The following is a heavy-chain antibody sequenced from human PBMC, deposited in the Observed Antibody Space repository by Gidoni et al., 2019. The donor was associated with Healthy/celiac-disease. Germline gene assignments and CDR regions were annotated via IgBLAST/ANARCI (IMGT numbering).Heavy chain of an antibody. CDR1: GYTFTRHG. V-gene: IGHV1-18*04. Sequence: QVQLVQSGAEVKKPGASVKVPRQASGYTFTRHGISWVRQAPGQGLEWMGWISAYNGNTNYAQELQGRVTMTTGTSTSTAYMELRSLRSDDTAVYYCARETEEQQTNGGVDWFDPWGQGTLVTVSS. J-gene: IGHJ5*02. CDR3: ARETEEQQTNGGVDWFDP. D-gene: IGHD6-13*01. CDR2: ISAYNGNT.